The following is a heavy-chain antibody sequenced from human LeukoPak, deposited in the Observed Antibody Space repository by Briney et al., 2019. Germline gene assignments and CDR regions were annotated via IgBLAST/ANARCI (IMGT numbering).Heavy chain of an antibody. V-gene: IGHV4-34*01. CDR3: ARSPLYGYVWGSYRSPYFDY. D-gene: IGHD3-16*02. Sequence: SETLSLTCAVYGGSFSGYYWSWIRQSPEKGLEWIGEITHSGSPDYNPSLSSRVTISVDTSRNQFSLKLSSVTAADTAVYYCARSPLYGYVWGSYRSPYFDYWGQGTLVTVSS. CDR1: GGSFSGYY. J-gene: IGHJ4*02. CDR2: ITHSGSP.